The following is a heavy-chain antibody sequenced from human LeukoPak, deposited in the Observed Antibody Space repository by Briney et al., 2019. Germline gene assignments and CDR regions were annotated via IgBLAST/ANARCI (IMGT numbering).Heavy chain of an antibody. V-gene: IGHV3-11*06. CDR2: ISSTPSYT. Sequence: PGGSLRLSCAASGFTFSDYYMTWIRQAPGKGLEWVSYISSTPSYTNYADSVKGRFTISRDNAKNSLYLQMNSLRAEDTAVYYCARGGGRVRLSYWGQETLVTVSS. CDR3: ARGGGRVRLSY. CDR1: GFTFSDYY. D-gene: IGHD4-23*01. J-gene: IGHJ4*02.